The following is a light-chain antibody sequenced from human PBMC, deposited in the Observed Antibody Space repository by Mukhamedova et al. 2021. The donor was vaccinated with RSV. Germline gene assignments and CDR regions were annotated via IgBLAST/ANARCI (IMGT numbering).Light chain of an antibody. CDR3: LQFKSYPLT. Sequence: WYQRRVHGQAPKRLIFAASALQSGVPSRFSGSGSGTEFSLTINSLQPEDFATYYCLQFKSYPLTFGQGTRLEIK. J-gene: IGKJ5*01. V-gene: IGKV1-17*01. CDR2: AAS.